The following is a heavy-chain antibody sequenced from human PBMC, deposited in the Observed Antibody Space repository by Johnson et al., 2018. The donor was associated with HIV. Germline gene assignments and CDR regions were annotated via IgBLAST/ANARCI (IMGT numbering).Heavy chain of an antibody. J-gene: IGHJ3*02. CDR2: IYSGDST. Sequence: EQLVESGGGVVQPGGSLRLSCAASGFTVSSNYMSWVRQAPGKGLEWVSLIYSGDSTYYADSVKGRFTISRDNSKNTRYLQMNSLRAEDTAVYYCSREAWGCGERVDAFDIWGQGTMVTVSS. CDR3: SREAWGCGERVDAFDI. V-gene: IGHV3-66*01. D-gene: IGHD3-10*01. CDR1: GFTVSSNY.